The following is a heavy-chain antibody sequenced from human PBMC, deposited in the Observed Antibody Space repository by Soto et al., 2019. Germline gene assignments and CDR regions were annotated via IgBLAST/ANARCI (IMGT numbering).Heavy chain of an antibody. CDR1: GGSFSDYY. CDR3: ARSVAGTDY. Sequence: QMQLQQWGAGLLKPSETLSLTCAVYGGSFSDYYWSWIRQPPGKGLEWIGEIHPSGSTNYNPSLKSRVTISVDTSKNQFSLKLNSVTAADTAVYYCARSVAGTDYWGQGTLVTVSP. J-gene: IGHJ4*02. D-gene: IGHD6-19*01. CDR2: IHPSGST. V-gene: IGHV4-34*01.